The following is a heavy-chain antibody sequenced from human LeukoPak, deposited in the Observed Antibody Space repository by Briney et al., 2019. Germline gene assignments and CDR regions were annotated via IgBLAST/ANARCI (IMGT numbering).Heavy chain of an antibody. CDR1: GGSFSGYY. V-gene: IGHV4-34*01. J-gene: IGHJ5*02. Sequence: KASETLSLTCAVYGGSFSGYYWSWIRQPPGKGLEWIGEINHSGSTNYNPSLKSRVTISVDTSKNQFSLKLSSVTAADTAVYYCARRSITMVRGVITTHKNWFDPWGQGTLVTVSS. CDR3: ARRSITMVRGVITTHKNWFDP. D-gene: IGHD3-10*01. CDR2: INHSGST.